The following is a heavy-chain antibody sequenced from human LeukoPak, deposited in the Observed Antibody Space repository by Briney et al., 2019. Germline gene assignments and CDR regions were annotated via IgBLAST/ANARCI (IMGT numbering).Heavy chain of an antibody. Sequence: ASVKVSCKASGYTFTSYDINWVRQATGQGLEWMGWMNPNSGNTGYAQKFQGRVTITRNTSISTAYMELSSLRSEDTAVYYCARSITMVRGVIARRYYYYMDVWGKGTTVTVSS. CDR3: ARSITMVRGVIARRYYYYMDV. J-gene: IGHJ6*03. CDR1: GYTFTSYD. D-gene: IGHD3-10*01. V-gene: IGHV1-8*03. CDR2: MNPNSGNT.